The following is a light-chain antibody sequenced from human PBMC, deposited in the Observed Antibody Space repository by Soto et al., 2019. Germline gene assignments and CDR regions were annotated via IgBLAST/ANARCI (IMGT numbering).Light chain of an antibody. CDR3: HQRYNWPRVT. CDR1: QSVSNS. J-gene: IGKJ5*01. Sequence: EIVLTQSPATLSLSPGERVTLSCRAIQSVSNSLAWYQQKPGQPPRLLIYDVSNRATGIPARFSGSGSGTDFTLTITRLEPEDFAVYFCHQRYNWPRVTFGQGTQLEIK. CDR2: DVS. V-gene: IGKV3-11*01.